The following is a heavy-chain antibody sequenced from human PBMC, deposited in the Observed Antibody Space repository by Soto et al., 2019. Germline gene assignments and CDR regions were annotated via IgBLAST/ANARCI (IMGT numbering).Heavy chain of an antibody. J-gene: IGHJ5*02. CDR1: GGFFSSASYF. CDR3: ARMRFGEGPYWCDP. D-gene: IGHD3-3*01. Sequence: QVQLQESGPGLVKPSETLSLTCTVSGGFFSSASYFWSWIRQPPGQEREFIAYVYYTGTTEYSPSLKSRASISLDKSKNQFSLNLSSVTTAATAIYYCARMRFGEGPYWCDPWGQGILVTVS. CDR2: VYYTGTT. V-gene: IGHV4-61*01.